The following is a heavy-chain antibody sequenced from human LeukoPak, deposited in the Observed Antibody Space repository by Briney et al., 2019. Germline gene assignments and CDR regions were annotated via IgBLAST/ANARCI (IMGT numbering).Heavy chain of an antibody. Sequence: SETLSLTCTVSGGSISSDYWRWIRQPPGKGLEWIGYIYYSGSTNYNPSLKSRVTISVDTSKNQFSLKLSSVTAADTAVYYCARMPLLRFYNWFDPWGQGTPVTVSS. D-gene: IGHD3-3*01. J-gene: IGHJ5*02. CDR1: GGSISSDY. V-gene: IGHV4-59*08. CDR3: ARMPLLRFYNWFDP. CDR2: IYYSGST.